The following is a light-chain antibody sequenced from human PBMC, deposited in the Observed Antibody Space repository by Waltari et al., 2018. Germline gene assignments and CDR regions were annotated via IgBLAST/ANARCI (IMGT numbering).Light chain of an antibody. V-gene: IGKV1-39*01. J-gene: IGKJ4*01. Sequence: DIQMTQSPPSLSASVGDRVTITCRASQSVSNYLSWYQQKPGKAPKLLIYAASSLESWVPSRFTGSGSGTDFTLTISSLQSEDFATYYCQQTYTTPLTFGGGTTVEIK. CDR1: QSVSNY. CDR3: QQTYTTPLT. CDR2: AAS.